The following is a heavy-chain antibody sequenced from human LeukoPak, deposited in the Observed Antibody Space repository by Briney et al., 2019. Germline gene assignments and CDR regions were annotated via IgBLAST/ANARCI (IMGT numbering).Heavy chain of an antibody. Sequence: GGSLRLSCAASGFTFSTYWMHWVRQVPGKGLVWVSRINNDGSGTFYADSVKGRFTISRDNSKNTLYLQMGSLRAEDMAVYYCARLPVDAFDIWGQGTMVTVSS. CDR3: ARLPVDAFDI. CDR2: INNDGSGT. D-gene: IGHD1-14*01. V-gene: IGHV3-74*01. CDR1: GFTFSTYW. J-gene: IGHJ3*02.